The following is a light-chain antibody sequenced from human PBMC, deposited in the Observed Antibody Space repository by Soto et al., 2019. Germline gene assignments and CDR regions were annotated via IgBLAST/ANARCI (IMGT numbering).Light chain of an antibody. V-gene: IGLV2-14*01. J-gene: IGLJ1*01. CDR3: GSYTSGSSYV. CDR1: SNDVGGYNY. CDR2: DVS. Sequence: QSVLTQPASVSGSPGQSITISCTGTSNDVGGYNYVSWYQQHPGKAPKLMIYDVSNRPSGVSNRFSGSKSGNTASLTISGLQAEDEADYYCGSYTSGSSYVFGTGTKVTVL.